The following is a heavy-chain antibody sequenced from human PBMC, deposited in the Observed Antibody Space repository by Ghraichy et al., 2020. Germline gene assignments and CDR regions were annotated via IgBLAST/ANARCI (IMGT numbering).Heavy chain of an antibody. CDR1: GGSFSGYY. CDR2: INHSGST. Sequence: SETLSLTCAVYGGSFSGYYWSWIRQPPGKGLEWIGEINHSGSTNYNPSLKSRVTISVDTSKNQFSLKLSSVTAADTAVYYCARNHYGSDSYYYYGMDVWGQGTTVTVSS. V-gene: IGHV4-34*01. D-gene: IGHD2-15*01. J-gene: IGHJ6*02. CDR3: ARNHYGSDSYYYYGMDV.